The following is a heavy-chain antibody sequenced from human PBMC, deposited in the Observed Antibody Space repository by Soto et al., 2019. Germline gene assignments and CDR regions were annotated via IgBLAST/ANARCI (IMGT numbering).Heavy chain of an antibody. Sequence: SETLSLTCTVSVGSIGTNNYYWGWIRQPPGLGLEWIGSVYYSGSTYYKPSFTSRVTVSVDTSKNQFSLKLHSVTAADTAVYYCVRHSGRIRRAAAPSYLDAWGRGSLVTVAS. V-gene: IGHV4-39*01. D-gene: IGHD6-13*01. CDR3: VRHSGRIRRAAAPSYLDA. CDR2: VYYSGST. J-gene: IGHJ2*01. CDR1: VGSIGTNNYY.